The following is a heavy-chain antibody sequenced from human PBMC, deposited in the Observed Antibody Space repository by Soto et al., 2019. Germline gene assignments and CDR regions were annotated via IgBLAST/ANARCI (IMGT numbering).Heavy chain of an antibody. J-gene: IGHJ6*03. CDR3: ARDEKGIVVVPGVDYYYYYMDV. CDR2: IYSGGST. D-gene: IGHD2-2*01. V-gene: IGHV3-66*01. CDR1: GFTVSRNY. Sequence: GGSLRLSCAASGFTVSRNYMNWVRQAPGKGLEWVSIIYSGGSTYYADSVKGRFTISRDNSKNTLYLQMNSLRAEDTAVYYCARDEKGIVVVPGVDYYYYYMDVWGKGTTVTVSS.